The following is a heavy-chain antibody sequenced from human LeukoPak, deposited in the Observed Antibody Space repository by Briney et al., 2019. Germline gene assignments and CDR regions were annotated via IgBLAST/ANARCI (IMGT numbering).Heavy chain of an antibody. Sequence: GGSLRLSCEATGFTFSSYSMNWVRQGPGKSLEWVASISGNSRDIYYADPLKGRVTISRDNAENTLYLHMNSLRAEDTAVYYCARDYYEFFHWGQGTLVTVSS. D-gene: IGHD3/OR15-3a*01. CDR3: ARDYYEFFH. J-gene: IGHJ4*02. V-gene: IGHV3-21*01. CDR2: ISGNSRDI. CDR1: GFTFSSYS.